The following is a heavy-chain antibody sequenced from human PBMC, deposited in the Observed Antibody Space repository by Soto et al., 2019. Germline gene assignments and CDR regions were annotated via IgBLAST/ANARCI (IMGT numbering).Heavy chain of an antibody. CDR1: GGSISSSSYY. J-gene: IGHJ4*02. CDR3: ARQQRWLQAFFDY. Sequence: SETLSLTCTVSGGSISSSSYYWGWIRQPPGKGREWIGSIYYSGSTYYNPSLKSRITIAVDTSKNQFSLKRSSVTAADTAVYYGARQQRWLQAFFDYWGQGTLVTVSS. V-gene: IGHV4-39*01. CDR2: IYYSGST. D-gene: IGHD5-12*01.